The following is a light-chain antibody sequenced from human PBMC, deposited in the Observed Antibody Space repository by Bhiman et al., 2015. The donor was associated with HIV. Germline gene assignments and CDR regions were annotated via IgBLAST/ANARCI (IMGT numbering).Light chain of an antibody. V-gene: IGLV2-8*01. CDR3: QSYDNSLSALV. Sequence: QSALTQPPSASGSPGQSVTISCTGTSSDVGGYNYVSWYQQHPGKAPKLMIYEVSKRPSGVPDRFSGSKSGNTASLTVSGLQAEDEADYFCQSYDNSLSALVFGTGTKVSVL. CDR1: SSDVGGYNY. J-gene: IGLJ1*01. CDR2: EVS.